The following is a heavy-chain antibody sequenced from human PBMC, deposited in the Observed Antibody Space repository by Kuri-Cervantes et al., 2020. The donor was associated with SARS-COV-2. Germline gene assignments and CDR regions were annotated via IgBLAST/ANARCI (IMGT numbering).Heavy chain of an antibody. CDR3: AKAVLVVAATPFDY. CDR1: RFIFSSYA. Sequence: GESLKISCAASRFIFSSYAMSWVRQAPGKGLEWVSGISATGGSTYYGGSVKGRFTISRDNSKNTLYLQMNSLRAEDTAVYYCAKAVLVVAATPFDYWGQGTLVTVSS. D-gene: IGHD2-15*01. J-gene: IGHJ4*02. CDR2: ISATGGST. V-gene: IGHV3-23*01.